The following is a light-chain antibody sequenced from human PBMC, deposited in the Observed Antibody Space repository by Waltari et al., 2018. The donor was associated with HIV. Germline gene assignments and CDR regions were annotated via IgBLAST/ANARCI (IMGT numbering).Light chain of an antibody. CDR3: SSYTIHTTRV. CDR1: INYHVVYLY. V-gene: IGLV2-14*01. CDR2: QAI. J-gene: IGLJ3*02. Sequence: QSALTQPASVSGSPGQSIHLSSTGSINYHVVYLYSSWTQKHPGKTPKLCISQAIERASGVSNRVSGSMSGNTASLTISGRQAADESDYYCSSYTIHTTRVFGGVTKLTVL.